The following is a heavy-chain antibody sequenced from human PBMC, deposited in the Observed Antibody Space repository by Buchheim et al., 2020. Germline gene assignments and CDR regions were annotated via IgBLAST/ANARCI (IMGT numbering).Heavy chain of an antibody. CDR2: MNPNSGNT. V-gene: IGHV1-8*01. CDR3: ARLPWLLLGWLVVGHSDNYGMDV. CDR1: GYTFTSYD. D-gene: IGHD3-3*01. J-gene: IGHJ6*02. Sequence: QVQLVQSGAEVKKPGASVKVSCKASGYTFTSYDINWVRQATGQGLEWMGWMNPNSGNTGYAQKFQGRVTMTRNTSISTAYMEMSSLRSEDTDVYYCARLPWLLLGWLVVGHSDNYGMDVWGQGTT.